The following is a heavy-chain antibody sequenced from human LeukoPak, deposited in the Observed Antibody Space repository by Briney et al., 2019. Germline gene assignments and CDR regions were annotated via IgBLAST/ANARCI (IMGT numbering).Heavy chain of an antibody. CDR2: ISAYNGNT. CDR1: GYTFTGYG. V-gene: IGHV1-18*01. J-gene: IGHJ4*02. CDR3: AFGTHSSSWYLGDY. D-gene: IGHD6-13*01. Sequence: ASVKVSCKASGYTFTGYGISWVRQAPGQGLEWMGWISAYNGNTNYAQKLQGRVTMTTDTSTSTAYMELRSLRSDDTAVYYCAFGTHSSSWYLGDYWGQGTLVTVSS.